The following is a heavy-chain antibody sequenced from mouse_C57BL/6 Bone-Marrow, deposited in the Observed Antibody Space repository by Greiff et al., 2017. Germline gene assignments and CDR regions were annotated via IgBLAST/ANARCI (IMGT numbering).Heavy chain of an antibody. CDR1: GYTFTSYD. CDR2: IYPRDGST. D-gene: IGHD1-1*01. J-gene: IGHJ4*01. V-gene: IGHV1-85*01. Sequence: VQLQQSGPELVKPGASVKLSCKASGYTFTSYDINWVKQRPGQGLEWIGWIYPRDGSTKYNEKFKGKATLTVDTSSSTAYMELHSLTSEDSAVYFCAREMVYYYGSAYAMDYWGQGTSVTVSS. CDR3: AREMVYYYGSAYAMDY.